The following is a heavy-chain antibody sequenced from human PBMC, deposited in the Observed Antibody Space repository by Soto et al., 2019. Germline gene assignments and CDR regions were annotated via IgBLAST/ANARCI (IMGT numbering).Heavy chain of an antibody. V-gene: IGHV3-21*01. CDR2: ISSGSSYI. J-gene: IGHJ5*01. CDR3: ARDILSGGAYPDS. Sequence: GGSLRISCAASVFTFSTYTMNWVRQAPGKGLDWISSISSGSSYIYYAGSVKGRFTISRDNAKNSLFLQMNSLRADDTAVYYCARDILSGGAYPDSWGQGTKVTGLL. CDR1: VFTFSTYT. D-gene: IGHD3-10*01.